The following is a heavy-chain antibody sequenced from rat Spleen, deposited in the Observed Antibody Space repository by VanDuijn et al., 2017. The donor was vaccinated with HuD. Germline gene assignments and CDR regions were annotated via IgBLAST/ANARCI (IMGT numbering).Heavy chain of an antibody. D-gene: IGHD1-2*01. CDR1: GFTFSDYY. CDR2: FSYDGRTT. V-gene: IGHV5-7*01. J-gene: IGHJ2*01. CDR3: VRHRDYYNSYVYAFDY. Sequence: EVQLVESGGGLVHPGRSMKLSCAASGFTFSDYYMAWVRQAPTEGLEWVATFSYDGRTTYYRDSVKGRFTISRDNAKSTLYLQMDSLRSEDTATYYCVRHRDYYNSYVYAFDYWGQGVMVTVSS.